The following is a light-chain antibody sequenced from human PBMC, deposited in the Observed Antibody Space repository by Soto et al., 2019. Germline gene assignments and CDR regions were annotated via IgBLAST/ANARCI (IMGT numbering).Light chain of an antibody. Sequence: QSVLTQPASVSGFPGQSITISCTGTSSDIGGYDYVSWYQQHPGKAPKLIIYDVSGRPSGVSNRFSGSKSANTASLTISGLQAEDEADYHCNSYTSTSAPYVFGTGTKLTVL. CDR2: DVS. J-gene: IGLJ1*01. CDR3: NSYTSTSAPYV. CDR1: SSDIGGYDY. V-gene: IGLV2-14*03.